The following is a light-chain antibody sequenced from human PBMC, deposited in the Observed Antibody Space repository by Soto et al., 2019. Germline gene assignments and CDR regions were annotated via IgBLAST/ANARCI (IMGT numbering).Light chain of an antibody. Sequence: EIVMMQSPANLSVSPGKRDTVSCRASQSINRDLAWYVQKPGQAPRLLIYGASTRATGVPAKFSGSGSGTDFTLTINSLQSEDFAVYYCQHYNNWPWTFGQGTKVDIK. V-gene: IGKV3-15*01. J-gene: IGKJ1*01. CDR2: GAS. CDR1: QSINRD. CDR3: QHYNNWPWT.